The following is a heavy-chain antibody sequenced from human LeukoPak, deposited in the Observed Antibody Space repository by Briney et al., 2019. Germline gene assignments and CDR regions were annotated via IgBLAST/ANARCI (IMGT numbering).Heavy chain of an antibody. J-gene: IGHJ4*02. CDR1: GFSFNNYA. CDR3: AKGAYDYIEIAYFDY. Sequence: DPGGSLRLSCVASGFSFNNYAMNWVRQAPGKGLEWVSLIFGSSGSTFYADSVKGRFTISRDKSKNTLYLQMNSLRAEDTAVYYCAKGAYDYIEIAYFDYWGQGSLVTVSS. V-gene: IGHV3-23*01. D-gene: IGHD5-12*01. CDR2: IFGSSGST.